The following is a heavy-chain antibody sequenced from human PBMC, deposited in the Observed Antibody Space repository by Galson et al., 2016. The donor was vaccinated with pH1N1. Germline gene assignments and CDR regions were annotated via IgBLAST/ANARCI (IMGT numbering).Heavy chain of an antibody. J-gene: IGHJ4*02. CDR3: ARDAGNRWFGPLDY. CDR2: IWDDGSVD. D-gene: IGHD3-10*01. V-gene: IGHV3-33*01. CDR1: GFTFSNHG. Sequence: SLRLSCAASGFTFSNHGMHWVRQAPGKGLEWVAVIWDDGSVDFRAGSLRGRFTISRDNSKRTLYLQMNSLRAEDTAVYHCARDAGNRWFGPLDYWGRGTLVTVSS.